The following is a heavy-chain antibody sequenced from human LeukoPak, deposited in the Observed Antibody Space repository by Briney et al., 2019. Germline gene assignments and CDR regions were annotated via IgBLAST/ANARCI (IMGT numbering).Heavy chain of an antibody. V-gene: IGHV3-15*01. CDR2: IKSNTDEWTT. Sequence: PGGSLRLSCAASGFTFSNAWMTWVRQAPGKGLEWVGRIKSNTDEWTTDYAAPVKGRFTISRDDSKNTLYLQMNGLKSEDTAVYYCTTDLYSYGSGGYGFWGQGALVTVSS. CDR1: GFTFSNAW. CDR3: TTDLYSYGSGGYGF. D-gene: IGHD3-10*01. J-gene: IGHJ4*02.